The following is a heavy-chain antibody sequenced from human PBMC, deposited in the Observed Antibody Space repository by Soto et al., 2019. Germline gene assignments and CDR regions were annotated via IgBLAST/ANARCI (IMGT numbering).Heavy chain of an antibody. Sequence: SETLSLTCTVSGGSIGSYYRSWIRQHPGKGLEWIGYIYYSGSTYYNPSLKSRVTISVGTSKNQFSLKLSSVTAADTAVYYCARDHDQTYYYGSSGYFPAFDIWGQGTMVTVSS. D-gene: IGHD3-22*01. J-gene: IGHJ3*02. V-gene: IGHV4-31*03. CDR1: GGSIGSYY. CDR2: IYYSGST. CDR3: ARDHDQTYYYGSSGYFPAFDI.